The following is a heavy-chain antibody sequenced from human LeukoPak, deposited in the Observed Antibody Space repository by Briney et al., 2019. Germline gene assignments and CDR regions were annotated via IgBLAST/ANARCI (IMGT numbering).Heavy chain of an antibody. Sequence: ASVKVSCKASGYTFTGYYMHWVRQAPGQGLEWMGWINPNSGGTNHAQKFQGRVTMTRDTSISTAYMELSRLRSDDTAVYYCARYYGSGSYTTMIWFDPWGQGTLVTVSS. J-gene: IGHJ5*02. CDR2: INPNSGGT. CDR1: GYTFTGYY. V-gene: IGHV1-2*02. D-gene: IGHD3-10*01. CDR3: ARYYGSGSYTTMIWFDP.